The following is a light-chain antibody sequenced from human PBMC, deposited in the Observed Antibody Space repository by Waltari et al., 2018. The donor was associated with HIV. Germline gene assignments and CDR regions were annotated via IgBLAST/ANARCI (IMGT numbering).Light chain of an antibody. J-gene: IGLJ3*02. CDR2: DDS. V-gene: IGLV3-21*02. CDR3: QVWDRITVV. Sequence: SYELTQPPSVSVSPGQTAKITCGGKNIGGLSVHWYQQKSGQAPVLVVYDDSDRPSGIPERFSGSNSGNTATLTISRVEGGDEADYYCQVWDRITVVFGGGTKLTVL. CDR1: NIGGLS.